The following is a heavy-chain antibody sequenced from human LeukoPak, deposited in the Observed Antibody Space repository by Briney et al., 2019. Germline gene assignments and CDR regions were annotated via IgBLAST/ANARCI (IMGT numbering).Heavy chain of an antibody. J-gene: IGHJ5*02. D-gene: IGHD6-13*01. CDR2: IYHSGNT. Sequence: PSGTLSLTCTVSGYSISSGYYWGWIRQPPGKGLEWIGNIYHSGNTYYNPSLKSRVTVSLDMSKNQFSLKLNSVTAADTALYYCARAYSSSWYWNWFDPWGQGTLVTVSS. CDR3: ARAYSSSWYWNWFDP. CDR1: GYSISSGYY. V-gene: IGHV4-38-2*02.